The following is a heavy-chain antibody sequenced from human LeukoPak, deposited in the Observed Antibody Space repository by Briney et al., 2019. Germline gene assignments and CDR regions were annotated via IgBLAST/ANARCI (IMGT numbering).Heavy chain of an antibody. D-gene: IGHD2-15*01. CDR2: IYYSGST. J-gene: IGHJ5*02. CDR1: GGSISSYY. Sequence: PSETLSLTCTVSGGSISSYYWSWIRQPPGKGLEWIGYIYYSGSTNYNPSLKSRVTISVDTSKNQFSLKLSSVTAADTAVYYCAREKKGEAVVAALGVYWFDPWGQGTLVTASS. CDR3: AREKKGEAVVAALGVYWFDP. V-gene: IGHV4-59*12.